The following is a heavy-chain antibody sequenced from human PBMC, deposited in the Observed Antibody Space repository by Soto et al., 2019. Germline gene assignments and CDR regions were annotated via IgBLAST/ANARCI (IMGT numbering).Heavy chain of an antibody. D-gene: IGHD2-2*03. CDR1: GFTFSDFA. V-gene: IGHV3-23*01. CDR3: AKMEGMDPWACSFDY. Sequence: EVQVLESGGGLVQPGGSLRLSCAATGFTFSDFAMSWVRQAPGKGLEWVSHINGGGNGPHYADSVKGRVTISRDNSKNTLYLQMKRLGAEDTAVYYCAKMEGMDPWACSFDYWGEGTLVTVSS. CDR2: INGGGNGP. J-gene: IGHJ4*02.